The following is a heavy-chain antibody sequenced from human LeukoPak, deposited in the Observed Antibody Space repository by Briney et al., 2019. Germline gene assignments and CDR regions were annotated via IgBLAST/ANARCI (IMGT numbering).Heavy chain of an antibody. CDR3: AKRRTFSSTDIAAAAPFDY. J-gene: IGHJ4*02. CDR1: GFTFSSYS. V-gene: IGHV3-48*01. CDR2: ISSSSSTI. Sequence: GGSLRLSCAASGFTFSSYSMNWVRQAPGKGLEWVSCISSSSSTIYYADSVKGRFTISRDNSKNTLYLQMNSLRAEDTAVYYCAKRRTFSSTDIAAAAPFDYWGQGTLVTVSS. D-gene: IGHD6-13*01.